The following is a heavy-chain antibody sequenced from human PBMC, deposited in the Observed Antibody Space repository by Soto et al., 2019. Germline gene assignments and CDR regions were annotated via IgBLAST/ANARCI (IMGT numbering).Heavy chain of an antibody. CDR1: GFNFPTFW. Sequence: GESLKISCKHSGFNFPTFWIASVRQMPGKGLEWMGIIYPGDSDTRYSPSFQGQVTISADKSISTAYLQWSSLKASDTAMYYCARPLGGLYYYYGMDVWGQGTTVTVSS. CDR3: ARPLGGLYYYYGMDV. D-gene: IGHD5-12*01. CDR2: IYPGDSDT. V-gene: IGHV5-51*01. J-gene: IGHJ6*02.